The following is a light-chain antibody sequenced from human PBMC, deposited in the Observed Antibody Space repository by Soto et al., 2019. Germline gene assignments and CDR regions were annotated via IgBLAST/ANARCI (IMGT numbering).Light chain of an antibody. Sequence: QSALTQPPSASGTPGQRVTISCSGSTSNIGTNYVYWYQRLPGAAPKLLIYRNDQRPSGVPDRFSGSKSGTSASLAISGLRSEDEADYYCAAWDDSLSVVFGGGTKLTVL. CDR2: RND. J-gene: IGLJ2*01. CDR1: TSNIGTNY. V-gene: IGLV1-47*01. CDR3: AAWDDSLSVV.